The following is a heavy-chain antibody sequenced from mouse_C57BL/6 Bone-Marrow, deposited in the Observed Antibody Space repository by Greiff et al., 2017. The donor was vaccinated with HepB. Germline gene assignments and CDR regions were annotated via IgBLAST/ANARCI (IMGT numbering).Heavy chain of an antibody. D-gene: IGHD2-10*02. J-gene: IGHJ2*01. Sequence: QVQLQQRGAELVKPGASVKMSCKASGYTFTSYWITWVKQRPGQGLEWIGDIYPGSGSTNYNEKFKSKATLTVDTSSSTAYMQLSSLTSEDSAVYYCARSPLYGNYRDYWGQGTTLTVSS. V-gene: IGHV1-55*01. CDR2: IYPGSGST. CDR1: GYTFTSYW. CDR3: ARSPLYGNYRDY.